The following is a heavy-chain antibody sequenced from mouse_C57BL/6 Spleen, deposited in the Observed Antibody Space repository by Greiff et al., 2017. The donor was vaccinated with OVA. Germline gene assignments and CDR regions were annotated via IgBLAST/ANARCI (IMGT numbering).Heavy chain of an antibody. CDR3: ARHSWFAY. Sequence: EVKLQESGPGLVKPSQSLSLTCSVTGYSITSGYYWNWIRQFPGNKLEWMGYISYDGSNNYNPSLKNRISITRDTSKNQFFLKLNSVTTEDTATYYCARHSWFAYWGQGTLVTVSA. J-gene: IGHJ3*01. CDR1: GYSITSGYY. CDR2: ISYDGSN. V-gene: IGHV3-6*01.